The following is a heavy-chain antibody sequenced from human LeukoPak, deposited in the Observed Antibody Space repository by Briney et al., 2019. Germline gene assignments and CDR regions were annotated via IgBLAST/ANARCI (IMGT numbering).Heavy chain of an antibody. CDR1: GGSISSSNW. CDR3: VIAAAGTFDY. Sequence: PSGTLSLTCAVSGGSISSSNWWSWVRQPPGKGLEWIGSIYYSGSTYYNPSLKSRVTISVDTSKNQFSLKLSSVTAADTAVYYCVIAAAGTFDYWGQGTLVTVSS. V-gene: IGHV4-4*02. D-gene: IGHD6-13*01. CDR2: IYYSGST. J-gene: IGHJ4*02.